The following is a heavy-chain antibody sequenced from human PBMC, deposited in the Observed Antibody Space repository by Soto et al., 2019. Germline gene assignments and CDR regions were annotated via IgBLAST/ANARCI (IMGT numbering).Heavy chain of an antibody. Sequence: PGESLKISCKGSGYSFTYYWIAWVRQRPGKDLEWMGIIYPNDADTRYNPSFQGQVTISADKSISTAYLQWSSLKASDTAMYYCARLSNYYGSGSYYPDFDYWGQGTLVTVSS. D-gene: IGHD3-10*01. CDR1: GYSFTYYW. CDR3: ARLSNYYGSGSYYPDFDY. CDR2: IYPNDADT. J-gene: IGHJ4*02. V-gene: IGHV5-51*01.